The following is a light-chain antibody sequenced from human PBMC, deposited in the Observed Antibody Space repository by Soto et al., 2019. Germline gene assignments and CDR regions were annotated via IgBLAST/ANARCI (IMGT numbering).Light chain of an antibody. Sequence: QSALTQPASVSGSPGQSITISCTGTSSDVGSYNLVSWYQQHPGKAPKLMIYEGSKRPSGVSNRFSGSKSGNTASLTISGSQAEDEADYYCCAAAGSSTVVFGGGNTMTV. CDR3: CAAAGSSTVV. CDR2: EGS. V-gene: IGLV2-23*01. J-gene: IGLJ2*01. CDR1: SSDVGSYNL.